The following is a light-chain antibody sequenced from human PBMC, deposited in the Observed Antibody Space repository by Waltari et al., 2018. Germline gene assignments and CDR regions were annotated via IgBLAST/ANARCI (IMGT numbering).Light chain of an antibody. CDR3: QQSYTTPWT. V-gene: IGKV1-39*01. Sequence: DIQATQSPSSLSASVGDRVTITCRARQTISIYLNWYQQKPGKAPKVLIYAASNLQGGVPSRFSGSGSGTDFTLTISSLQPEDFATYYCQQSYTTPWTFGQGTKVEIK. J-gene: IGKJ1*01. CDR2: AAS. CDR1: QTISIY.